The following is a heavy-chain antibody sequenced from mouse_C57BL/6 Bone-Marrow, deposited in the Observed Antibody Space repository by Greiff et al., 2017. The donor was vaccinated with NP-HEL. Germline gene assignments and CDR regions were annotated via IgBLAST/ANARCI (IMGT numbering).Heavy chain of an antibody. CDR3: ARDYGSRGYYYARDY. CDR2: IHPNSGST. Sequence: QVQLQQPGAELVKPGASVKLSCKASGYTFTSYWMHWVKQRPGQGLEWIGMIHPNSGSTNYNEKFKSKATLTVDKSSSTAYMQLSSLTSEDSAVLHWARDYGSRGYYYARDYGGQGTAVTVSA. D-gene: IGHD1-1*01. J-gene: IGHJ4*01. CDR1: GYTFTSYW. V-gene: IGHV1-64*01.